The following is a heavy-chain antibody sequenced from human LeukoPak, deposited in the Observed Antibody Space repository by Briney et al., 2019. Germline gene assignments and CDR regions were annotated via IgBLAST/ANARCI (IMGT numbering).Heavy chain of an antibody. D-gene: IGHD5-12*01. Sequence: PGGSLRLSCAASGFTFSSYGVHWVRQAPGKGLEWVAVMSYDGSNKYYADSVKGRFTISRDNSKNTLYLQMNSLRAEDTAVYYCAKGRGRTYGGYVGYWGQGTLVTVSS. CDR3: AKGRGRTYGGYVGY. CDR1: GFTFSSYG. V-gene: IGHV3-30*18. J-gene: IGHJ4*02. CDR2: MSYDGSNK.